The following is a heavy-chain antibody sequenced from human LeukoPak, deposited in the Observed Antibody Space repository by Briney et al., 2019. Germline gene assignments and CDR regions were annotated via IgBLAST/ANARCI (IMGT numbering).Heavy chain of an antibody. CDR3: ARDTYYYDSSGYPFDY. D-gene: IGHD3-22*01. Sequence: GGSLRLSCAASGFTFSSYEMNWVRQAPGKGLEWVSYISSSGSTIYDADSVKGRFTISRDNAKNSLYLQTNSLRAEDTAVYYCARDTYYYDSSGYPFDYWGQGTLVTVSS. V-gene: IGHV3-48*03. J-gene: IGHJ4*02. CDR2: ISSSGSTI. CDR1: GFTFSSYE.